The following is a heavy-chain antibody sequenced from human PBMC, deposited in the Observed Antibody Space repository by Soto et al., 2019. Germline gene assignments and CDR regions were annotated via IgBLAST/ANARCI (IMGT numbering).Heavy chain of an antibody. CDR3: ARRDRSGYSYWLDT. V-gene: IGHV4-31*03. CDR1: GGSISDGYY. D-gene: IGHD3-22*01. Sequence: SETLSLTCTVSGGSISDGYYWSWIRQHPGKGLEWIGSISYSGSTSYNPSLKSRLTISVGRSKSQFSLNLSSVTAADTAVYYCARRDRSGYSYWLDTWGQGTLVTVS. CDR2: ISYSGST. J-gene: IGHJ5*02.